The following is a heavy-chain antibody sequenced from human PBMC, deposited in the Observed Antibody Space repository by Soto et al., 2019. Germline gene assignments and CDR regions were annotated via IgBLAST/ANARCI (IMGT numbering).Heavy chain of an antibody. V-gene: IGHV5-51*01. D-gene: IGHD4-4*01. CDR2: IYPGDSDT. CDR3: ARPSNYVSYYYYGMDV. Sequence: RGESLKISCKGSGYSFTSYWIGWVRQMPGKGLEWMGIIYPGDSDTRYSPSFQGQVTISADKSISTAYLQWSSLKASDTAMYYCARPSNYVSYYYYGMDVWGQGTTVTVSS. J-gene: IGHJ6*02. CDR1: GYSFTSYW.